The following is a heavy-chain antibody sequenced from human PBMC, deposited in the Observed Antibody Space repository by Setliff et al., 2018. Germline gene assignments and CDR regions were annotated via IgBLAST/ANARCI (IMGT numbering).Heavy chain of an antibody. Sequence: GGSLRLSCAASGFTLRDNWMNWVRQGPGKGLVWVSYINNDGSSTVYADSVKGRFTISRDNAKNTLYLQMDSLRAEDTATYYCVRDGAGAFDYWGPGTLVTVS. V-gene: IGHV3-74*01. D-gene: IGHD1-26*01. CDR3: VRDGAGAFDY. CDR1: GFTLRDNW. J-gene: IGHJ4*02. CDR2: INNDGSST.